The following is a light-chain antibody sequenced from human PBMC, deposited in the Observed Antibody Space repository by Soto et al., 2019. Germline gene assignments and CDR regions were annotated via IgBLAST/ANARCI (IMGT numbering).Light chain of an antibody. CDR3: CSYSSSSSTPYV. CDR1: SSDVGGYNY. CDR2: QVA. J-gene: IGLJ1*01. Sequence: QSVLTQPASVSGSPGQSITISCTGTSSDVGGYNYVSWFQQHPGKAPKLVIYQVAYRPSGVSSRFSGSKSGNTASLTLSGLQADDEADYYCCSYSSSSSTPYVFGTGTQLTVL. V-gene: IGLV2-14*01.